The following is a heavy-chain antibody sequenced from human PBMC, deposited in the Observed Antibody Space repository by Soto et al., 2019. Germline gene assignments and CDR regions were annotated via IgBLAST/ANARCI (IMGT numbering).Heavy chain of an antibody. CDR3: AKVAYYYDSIGYYPDY. J-gene: IGHJ4*02. Sequence: GGSLRLSCAASGFTFADYTMHWVRQAPGKGLEWVSLISWDGGDTYYADSVKGRFTISRDNIKNSLYLQMSSLRTEDTALYYCAKVAYYYDSIGYYPDYWGQGTLVTVSS. CDR1: GFTFADYT. V-gene: IGHV3-43*01. CDR2: ISWDGGDT. D-gene: IGHD3-22*01.